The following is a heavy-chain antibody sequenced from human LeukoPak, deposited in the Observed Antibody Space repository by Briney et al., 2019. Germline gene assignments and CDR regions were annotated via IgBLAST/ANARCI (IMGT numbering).Heavy chain of an antibody. J-gene: IGHJ4*02. CDR2: ISWDGGTT. Sequence: QTGGSLRLSCVASGFTFDDYTMHWVRQARGRGVEGVSLISWDGGTTYYADSVKGRFTISRDNSKNSLYLQMNSLRTEDTAFYYCARDIGASGDNVLLWFEVAAWGQGTLVTVSS. CDR1: GFTFDDYT. D-gene: IGHD3-10*01. V-gene: IGHV3-43*01. CDR3: ARDIGASGDNVLLWFEVAA.